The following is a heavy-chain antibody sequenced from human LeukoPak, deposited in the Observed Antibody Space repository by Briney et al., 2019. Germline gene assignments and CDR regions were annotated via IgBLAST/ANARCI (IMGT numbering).Heavy chain of an antibody. D-gene: IGHD3-10*01. V-gene: IGHV4-30-4*01. J-gene: IGHJ4*02. Sequence: SETLSLTCTVSGGSISSGDYYWSWIRQPPGKGLEWIGYIYYSGSTYYNPSLKSRVTISVDTSKNQFSLKLSSVTAADTAVYYCARDLRGLGDFLDYWGQGTLVTVSS. CDR1: GGSISSGDYY. CDR3: ARDLRGLGDFLDY. CDR2: IYYSGST.